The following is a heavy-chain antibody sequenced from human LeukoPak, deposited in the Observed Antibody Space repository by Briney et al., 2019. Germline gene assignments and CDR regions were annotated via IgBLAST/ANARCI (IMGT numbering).Heavy chain of an antibody. CDR1: VFTVTANS. CDR3: AKFGDHMPDAFDI. CDR2: VSSGGDA. J-gene: IGHJ3*02. D-gene: IGHD4-17*01. V-gene: IGHV3-53*01. Sequence: GGSLRLSCAASVFTVTANSMNWVRQAPGKGLEWVSRVSSGGDAFYDDSVKGRFTISRDTYKNTVFLQMESLRAEDTAVYYCAKFGDHMPDAFDIWGQGTMVTVAA.